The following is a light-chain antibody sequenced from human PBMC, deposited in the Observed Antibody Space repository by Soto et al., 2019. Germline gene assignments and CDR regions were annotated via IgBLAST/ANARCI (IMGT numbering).Light chain of an antibody. V-gene: IGKV1-39*01. CDR2: CAS. CDR3: QQVYSIPLT. Sequence: DIPLTQSPSSLSASVGDRVTITCRASQSIGNYLNWYLHNVGGAPKVLIYCASSLESGVPSRFSGSGSGTDITLTISRLQPEVFGTYYCQQVYSIPLTFGGGTKV. J-gene: IGKJ4*01. CDR1: QSIGNY.